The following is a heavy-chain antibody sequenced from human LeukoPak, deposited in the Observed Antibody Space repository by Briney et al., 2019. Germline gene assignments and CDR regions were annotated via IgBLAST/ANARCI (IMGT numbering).Heavy chain of an antibody. Sequence: SETLSLTCTVSGGSISSSGYYWGWIRQPPGKGLEWIGSIFYTGSTYYNPSLKSRVTISVDTSKNQFSLKLNSVTAADTAVYYCARHSSGGTCYSDFDYWGQGTLVTVSS. CDR1: GGSISSSGYY. V-gene: IGHV4-39*01. CDR3: ARHSSGGTCYSDFDY. J-gene: IGHJ4*02. CDR2: IFYTGST. D-gene: IGHD2-15*01.